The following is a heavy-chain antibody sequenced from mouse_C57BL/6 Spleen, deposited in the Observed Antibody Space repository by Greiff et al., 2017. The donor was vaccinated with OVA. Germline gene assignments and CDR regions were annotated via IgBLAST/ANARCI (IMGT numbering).Heavy chain of an antibody. Sequence: EVMLVESGGGLVKPGGSLKLSCAASGFTFSSYAMSWVRQTPDKRLEWVATISDGGSYTYYPDNVKGRFTISRDNAKNNLYLQMSHLKSEDTAMYYCARVPRYAMDYWGQGTSVTVSS. CDR1: GFTFSSYA. J-gene: IGHJ4*01. CDR2: ISDGGSYT. CDR3: ARVPRYAMDY. V-gene: IGHV5-4*03.